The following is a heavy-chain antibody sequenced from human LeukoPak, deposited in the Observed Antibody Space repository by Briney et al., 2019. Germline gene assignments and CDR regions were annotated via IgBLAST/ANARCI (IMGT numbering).Heavy chain of an antibody. J-gene: IGHJ5*02. CDR3: AAEYGSGSYYNWFDP. V-gene: IGHV4-59*01. CDR2: IYYSGST. Sequence: PSETLSLTCTVSGGPISSYYWSWIRQPPGKGLEWIGYIYYSGSTNYNPSLKSRVTISVDTSKNQFSLKLSSVTAADTAVYYCAAEYGSGSYYNWFDPWGQGTLVTVSS. CDR1: GGPISSYY. D-gene: IGHD3-10*01.